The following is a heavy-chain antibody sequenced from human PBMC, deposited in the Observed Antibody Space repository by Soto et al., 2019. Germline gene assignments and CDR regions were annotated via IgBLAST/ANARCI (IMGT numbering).Heavy chain of an antibody. Sequence: GGSLRLSCAASGFTFSSYAMCWVRQAPGKGLEWVSAISGSGGSTYYADSVKGRFTISRDNSKNTLYLQMNSLRPEDTAVYYCAKDPEVPAAMNAFDIWGQGTMVTVSS. J-gene: IGHJ3*02. V-gene: IGHV3-23*01. D-gene: IGHD2-2*01. CDR3: AKDPEVPAAMNAFDI. CDR2: ISGSGGST. CDR1: GFTFSSYA.